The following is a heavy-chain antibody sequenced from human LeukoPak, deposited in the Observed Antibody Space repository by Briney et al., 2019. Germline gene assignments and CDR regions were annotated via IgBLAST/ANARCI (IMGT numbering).Heavy chain of an antibody. J-gene: IGHJ5*02. Sequence: GESLKISSKGSGYSFTSYWIGWVRPMPGKGLEWMGIIYPGDSDTRYSPSFQGQVTISADKSITTAYLQWNSLKASDTAMYYCARAPGDNWFDPWGQGTLVTVSS. CDR2: IYPGDSDT. CDR3: ARAPGDNWFDP. CDR1: GYSFTSYW. V-gene: IGHV5-51*01.